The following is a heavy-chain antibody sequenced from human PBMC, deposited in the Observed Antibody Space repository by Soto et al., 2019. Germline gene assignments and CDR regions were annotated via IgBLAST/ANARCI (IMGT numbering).Heavy chain of an antibody. Sequence: SETLSLTCTVSGDSISSSNYYWGWIRQPPGKGLEWIGSMYNGGSTYYNPSLKSRVTISVDTSKNQFSLKLSSVTAADTAVYYCARLDPPAAGYYYYYGMDVWGQGTTVTVSS. D-gene: IGHD6-13*01. CDR3: ARLDPPAAGYYYYYGMDV. CDR1: GDSISSSNYY. CDR2: MYNGGST. J-gene: IGHJ6*02. V-gene: IGHV4-39*01.